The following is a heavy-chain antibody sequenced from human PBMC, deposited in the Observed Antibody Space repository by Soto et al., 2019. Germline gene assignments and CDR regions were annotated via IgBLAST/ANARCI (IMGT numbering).Heavy chain of an antibody. D-gene: IGHD6-19*01. J-gene: IGHJ4*02. CDR2: INQSGST. V-gene: IGHV4-34*01. Sequence: PSETLSLTCAVYGGSFSGYYWSWIRQPPGKGLEWIGEINQSGSTNYNPSLKSRVTISVDTSKNQLSLKLSSVTAADTAAYYCARGRVSSGWYRDYWGQGTLVTVSS. CDR3: ARGRVSSGWYRDY. CDR1: GGSFSGYY.